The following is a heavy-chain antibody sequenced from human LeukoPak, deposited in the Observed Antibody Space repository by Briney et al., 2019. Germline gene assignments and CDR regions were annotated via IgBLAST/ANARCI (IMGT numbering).Heavy chain of an antibody. Sequence: ASVKVSCKASGYTFTSYGISWVRQASGHALEWMGWISAYNGNTNYAQKLQGRVTMTTDTSTSTAYMELRSLRSDDTAVYYCAKDLEEWNYYYYYMDVWGKGTTVTVSS. CDR3: AKDLEEWNYYYYYMDV. D-gene: IGHD2-8*01. CDR1: GYTFTSYG. J-gene: IGHJ6*03. V-gene: IGHV1-18*01. CDR2: ISAYNGNT.